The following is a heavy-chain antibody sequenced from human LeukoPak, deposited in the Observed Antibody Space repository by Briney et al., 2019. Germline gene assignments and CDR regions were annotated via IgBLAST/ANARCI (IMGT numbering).Heavy chain of an antibody. CDR2: IYDSGST. Sequence: PSETLSLTCTVSGGSISSYYWSWIRQPPGKGLEWIGYIYDSGSTNYNPSLKSRVTISVDTSKNQFSLKLSSVTAADTAVYYCACLTTADAFDVWGQGTMVTVSS. CDR1: GGSISSYY. D-gene: IGHD3-22*01. V-gene: IGHV4-59*01. J-gene: IGHJ3*01. CDR3: ACLTTADAFDV.